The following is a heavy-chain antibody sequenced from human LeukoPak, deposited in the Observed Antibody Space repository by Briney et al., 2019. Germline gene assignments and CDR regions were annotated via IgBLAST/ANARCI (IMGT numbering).Heavy chain of an antibody. V-gene: IGHV4-31*03. CDR1: GXSISSGGYY. D-gene: IGHD1-7*01. CDR3: ARGSNWNYGPPFDY. J-gene: IGHJ4*02. CDR2: IYYSGST. Sequence: SETLSLTCTVSGXSISSGGYYWSWIRQHPGKGLEWIGYIYYSGSTYYNPSLRSRVTISIDTSKNQFSLKLASVTAADTAVYYCARGSNWNYGPPFDYWGQGTLVTVSS.